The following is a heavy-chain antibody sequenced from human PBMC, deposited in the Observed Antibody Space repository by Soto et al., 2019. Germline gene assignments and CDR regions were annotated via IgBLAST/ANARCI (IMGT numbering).Heavy chain of an antibody. D-gene: IGHD1-26*01. J-gene: IGHJ4*02. CDR3: ATETWAD. CDR1: GFTFSSSA. CDR2: ISGSGGCT. V-gene: IGHV3-23*01. Sequence: GGSLRLSCAASGFTFSSSAMSWVRQAPGKGLEWVSAISGSGGCTYFADSVKGRFTISRDDSKNTLYLQMNSLRAEDTAVYYCATETWADWGQGTLVTVSS.